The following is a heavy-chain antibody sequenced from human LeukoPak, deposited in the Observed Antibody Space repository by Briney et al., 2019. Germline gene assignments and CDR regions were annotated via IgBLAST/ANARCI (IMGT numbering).Heavy chain of an antibody. D-gene: IGHD3-10*01. CDR2: IYSGGST. CDR1: GCTFSTYS. CDR3: ARANYYGSGSYYSRDYYYMDV. V-gene: IGHV3-53*01. J-gene: IGHJ6*03. Sequence: GGSLRLSCADSGCTFSTYSVNWVRQAPGKGLEWVSVIYSGGSTYYADSVKGRFTISRDNSKNTLYLQMNGLRAEDTAVYYCARANYYGSGSYYSRDYYYMDVWGKGTTVTTSS.